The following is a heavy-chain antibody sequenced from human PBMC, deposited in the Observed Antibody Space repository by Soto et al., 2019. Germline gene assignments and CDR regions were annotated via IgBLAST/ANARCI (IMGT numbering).Heavy chain of an antibody. CDR1: GFTFSSFA. D-gene: IGHD4-17*01. CDR2: LTGSGDST. Sequence: EVQLLESGGGLVQPGGSLRLSCAASGFTFSSFAMTWVRQAPGQGLEWVSSLTGSGDSTYYADSVKGRFTISRDNSKNTLYLQMNSLRADDTALYYCAKGTAVTTGDMAYWGQGTLVTVSS. J-gene: IGHJ4*02. CDR3: AKGTAVTTGDMAY. V-gene: IGHV3-23*01.